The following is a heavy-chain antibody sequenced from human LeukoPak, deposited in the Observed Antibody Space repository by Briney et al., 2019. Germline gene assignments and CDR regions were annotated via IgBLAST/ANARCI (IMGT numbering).Heavy chain of an antibody. CDR3: VRRAGGYSHPYDY. J-gene: IGHJ4*02. V-gene: IGHV3-53*01. D-gene: IGHD4-23*01. CDR1: GFTFSSYG. Sequence: GGSLRLSCAASGFTFSSYGMSWVRQAPGKGLEGVSLIYSGGGTYYADSVRGRFTISRDDSKNTLYLQMNSLRAEDTAVYYCVRRAGGYSHPYDYWGQGTLVTVSS. CDR2: IYSGGGT.